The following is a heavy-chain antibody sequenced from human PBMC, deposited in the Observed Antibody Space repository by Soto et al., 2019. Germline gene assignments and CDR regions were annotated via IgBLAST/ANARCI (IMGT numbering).Heavy chain of an antibody. Sequence: GESLKISCEGSGYSFTSYWISWVRQIPGKGLEWMGRIDPSDSYTNYSPSFQGHVTISADKSISTAYLQWSSLKASDTAMYYCAGARDCSGGSCSYYYGMDVWGQGTTVTV. V-gene: IGHV5-10-1*01. J-gene: IGHJ6*02. D-gene: IGHD2-15*01. CDR2: IDPSDSYT. CDR3: AGARDCSGGSCSYYYGMDV. CDR1: GYSFTSYW.